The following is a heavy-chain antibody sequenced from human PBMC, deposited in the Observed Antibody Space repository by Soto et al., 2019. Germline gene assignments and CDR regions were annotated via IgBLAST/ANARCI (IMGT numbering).Heavy chain of an antibody. CDR3: ARGGSYYLHWFDP. V-gene: IGHV4-31*03. CDR2: IYYSGST. J-gene: IGHJ5*02. CDR1: GGSISSGGYY. D-gene: IGHD1-26*01. Sequence: SETLSLTCTASGGSISSGGYYWSWIRQHPGKGLEWIGYIYYSGSTYYNPSLKSRVTISVDTSKNQFSLKLSSVTAADTAVYYCARGGSYYLHWFDPWGQGTLVTVSS.